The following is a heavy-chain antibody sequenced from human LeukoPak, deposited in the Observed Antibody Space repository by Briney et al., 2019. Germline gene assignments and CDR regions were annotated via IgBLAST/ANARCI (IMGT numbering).Heavy chain of an antibody. CDR3: ARIYCSGGRCPFYYYGMDV. CDR1: GGSFSAYY. J-gene: IGHJ6*02. V-gene: IGHV4-34*01. CDR2: INHRGST. Sequence: PSETLSLTCAVYGGSFSAYYWSWIRQPPGKGLEWIGEINHRGSTNYNPSLKSRVTISVDTSKTQFSLKLSSVTAADTAVYYCARIYCSGGRCPFYYYGMDVWGQGTTVTVSS. D-gene: IGHD2-15*01.